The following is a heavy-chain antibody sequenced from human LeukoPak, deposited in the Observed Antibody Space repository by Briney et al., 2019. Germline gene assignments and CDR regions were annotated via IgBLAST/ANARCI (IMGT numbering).Heavy chain of an antibody. D-gene: IGHD5-12*01. CDR2: IYYSGST. Sequence: SETLSLTCTVSGGSVSSGSYYWSWIRQPPGKGLEWIGYIYYSGSTNYNPSLKSRVTISVDTSKSQFSLKLSSVTAADTAVYYCARVRLSGYVFDYWGQGTLVTVSS. CDR1: GGSVSSGSYY. CDR3: ARVRLSGYVFDY. V-gene: IGHV4-61*01. J-gene: IGHJ4*02.